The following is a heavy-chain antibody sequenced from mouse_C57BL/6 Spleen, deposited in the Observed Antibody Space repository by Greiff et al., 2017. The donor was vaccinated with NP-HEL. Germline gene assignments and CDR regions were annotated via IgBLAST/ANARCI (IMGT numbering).Heavy chain of an antibody. CDR2: IDPANGNT. CDR3: ARSDCSSSYAMDY. Sequence: EVQLQQSVAELVRPGASVKLSCTASGFNIKNYNMHWVKQRPGKGLEWIGRIDPANGNTKYAPKFQGKATLTADKYSNTAYQQLRSLTSEDTAIYDCARSDCSSSYAMDYWGQGTSVTVSS. CDR1: GFNIKNYN. D-gene: IGHD1-1*01. J-gene: IGHJ4*01. V-gene: IGHV14-3*01.